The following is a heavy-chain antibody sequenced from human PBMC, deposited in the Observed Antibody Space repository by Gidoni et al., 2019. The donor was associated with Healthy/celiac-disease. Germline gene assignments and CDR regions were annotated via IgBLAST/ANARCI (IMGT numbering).Heavy chain of an antibody. CDR3: ARVADYGDHSRAGNWFDP. CDR1: GGYISSYY. J-gene: IGHJ5*02. D-gene: IGHD4-17*01. CDR2: IYYSGST. Sequence: QVQLQESGPVLVKPSETLSLTCTVSGGYISSYYWSWIRQPPGKGLECIGYIYYSGSTKYNPPLKSRVTISVDTSKNQFSLKLSSVTAAETAVYYCARVADYGDHSRAGNWFDPWGQGTLVTVSS. V-gene: IGHV4-59*01.